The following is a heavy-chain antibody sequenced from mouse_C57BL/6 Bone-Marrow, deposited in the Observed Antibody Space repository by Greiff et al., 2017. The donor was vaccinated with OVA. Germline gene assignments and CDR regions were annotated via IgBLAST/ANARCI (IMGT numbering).Heavy chain of an antibody. Sequence: QVQLQQSGAELARPGASVKLSCKASGYTFTSYGISWVKQRTGQGLEWIGEIYPRSGNTYYNEKFKGKATLTADKSSSTAYMELRSLTSEDSAVCFCANLVVATYWYFDVWGTGTTVTVSS. CDR3: ANLVVATYWYFDV. D-gene: IGHD1-1*01. CDR2: IYPRSGNT. J-gene: IGHJ1*03. CDR1: GYTFTSYG. V-gene: IGHV1-81*01.